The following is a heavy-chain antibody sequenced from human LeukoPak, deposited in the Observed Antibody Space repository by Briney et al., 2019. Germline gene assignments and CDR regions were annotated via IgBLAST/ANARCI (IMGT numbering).Heavy chain of an antibody. D-gene: IGHD3-10*01. CDR1: GFTFSSNW. CDR2: IKPDGSEK. J-gene: IGHJ4*02. CDR3: AREKSEF. V-gene: IGHV3-7*03. Sequence: GGSLRLSCAASGFTFSSNWMSWVRQAPGKGLEWVAYIKPDGSEKYYVDSVKGRFTISRDNAKNSLYLQMNSLRAEDTAVYYCAREKSEFWGQGTLVTVTA.